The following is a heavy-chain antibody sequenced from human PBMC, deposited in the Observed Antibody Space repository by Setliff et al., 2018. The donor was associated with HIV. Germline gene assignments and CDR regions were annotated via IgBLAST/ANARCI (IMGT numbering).Heavy chain of an antibody. Sequence: ETLSLTCTVSNVSFNSYYWSWIRNPAGRALEWIGRIYSSGSTNYNPSLKSRVKMSLDTSKNQFSLKLSSVTAADTAVYFCARDPYCSGDGCFRYYQHWGRGTLVTVSS. D-gene: IGHD2-15*01. CDR3: ARDPYCSGDGCFRYYQH. CDR2: IYSSGST. J-gene: IGHJ1*01. V-gene: IGHV4-4*07. CDR1: NVSFNSYY.